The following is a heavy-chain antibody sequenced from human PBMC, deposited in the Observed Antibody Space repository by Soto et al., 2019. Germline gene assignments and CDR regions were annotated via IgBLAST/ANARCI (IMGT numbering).Heavy chain of an antibody. Sequence: GGPLRRSCGASGFTFSSYGMHWVRQAPGKGLEWVAVIWYDGSNKYYADSVKGRFTISRDNSKNTLYLQMNSLRAEDTAVYYCAREVVAVPAATGIFDYWGPGTLVTSPQ. V-gene: IGHV3-33*01. CDR3: AREVVAVPAATGIFDY. D-gene: IGHD2-2*01. J-gene: IGHJ4*02. CDR2: IWYDGSNK. CDR1: GFTFSSYG.